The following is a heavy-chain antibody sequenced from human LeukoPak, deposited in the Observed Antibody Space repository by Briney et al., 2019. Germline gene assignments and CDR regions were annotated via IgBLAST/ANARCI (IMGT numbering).Heavy chain of an antibody. V-gene: IGHV4-59*12. CDR3: ARVSSGWYIKYYFDY. Sequence: PSETLSLTCTVSGGSISSYYWSWIRQPPGKGLEWIAYISDIGSINYNPSLKSRVTISVDTSKNQFSLKLSSVTAADTAVYYCARVSSGWYIKYYFDYWGQGTLVTVSS. D-gene: IGHD6-19*01. J-gene: IGHJ4*02. CDR1: GGSISSYY. CDR2: ISDIGSI.